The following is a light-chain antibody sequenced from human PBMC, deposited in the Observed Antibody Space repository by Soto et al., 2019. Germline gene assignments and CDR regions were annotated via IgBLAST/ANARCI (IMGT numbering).Light chain of an antibody. CDR1: SSNIETNP. CDR2: NDD. V-gene: IGLV1-51*01. Sequence: QSVLTQPPSVSAAPGQKVTISCSGSSSNIETNPVSWYRHLPGTVPKLLIHNDDKRPSGIPDRFSGSKSGTSATLGITGLQTGDEADYYCGTWDASLSAVVFGGGTKVTVL. J-gene: IGLJ2*01. CDR3: GTWDASLSAVV.